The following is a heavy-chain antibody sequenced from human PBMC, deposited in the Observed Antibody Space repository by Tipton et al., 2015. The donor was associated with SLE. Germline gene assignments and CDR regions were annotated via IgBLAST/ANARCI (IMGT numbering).Heavy chain of an antibody. D-gene: IGHD4-17*01. CDR2: IYSGGSST. J-gene: IGHJ3*02. CDR3: AGGLHGDSPGAFDI. Sequence: SLRLSCAASGFTFSSYAMSWVRQAPGKGLEWVSVIYSGGSSTYYADSVKGRFTISRDNAKNTLYLQMNSLRAEDTAVYYCAGGLHGDSPGAFDIWGQGTMVTFSS. V-gene: IGHV3-23*03. CDR1: GFTFSSYA.